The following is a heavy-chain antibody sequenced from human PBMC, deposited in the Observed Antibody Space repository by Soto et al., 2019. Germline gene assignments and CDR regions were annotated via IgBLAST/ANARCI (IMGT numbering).Heavy chain of an antibody. V-gene: IGHV3-23*01. CDR1: GFTYSNYA. CDR3: AKERLARGFDY. J-gene: IGHJ4*02. CDR2: ISSSGST. D-gene: IGHD3-3*01. Sequence: EVQLLESGGGLVQPGGSLRLSCAASGFTYSNYAMSWVRQAPGKGLEWVSTISSSGSTYYADSVQGRFTISRDNSKNTLNLQMNNLRAEDTALYYCAKERLARGFDYWGQGNLVTVSS.